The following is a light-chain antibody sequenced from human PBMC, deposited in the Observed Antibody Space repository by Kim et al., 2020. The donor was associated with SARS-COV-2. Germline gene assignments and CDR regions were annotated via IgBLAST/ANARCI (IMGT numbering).Light chain of an antibody. CDR2: KAS. J-gene: IGKJ1*01. CDR3: QQYNSMWT. Sequence: SASGGERVTITCRASQSIGSSVVWYQQKPGKAPKLLIYKASNLENGVPSRFSGSGSGTEFTLTISSLQPADCATYYCQQYNSMWTFGQGTKVDIK. V-gene: IGKV1-5*03. CDR1: QSIGSS.